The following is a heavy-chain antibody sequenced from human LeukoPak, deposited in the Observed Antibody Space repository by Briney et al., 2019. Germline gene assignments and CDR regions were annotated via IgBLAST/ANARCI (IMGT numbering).Heavy chain of an antibody. J-gene: IGHJ6*03. CDR3: ANGNRCTSPNCLGYYYFYMDV. D-gene: IGHD2-8*01. CDR1: GFTFSSYA. CDR2: ISGSGGST. V-gene: IGHV3-23*01. Sequence: GGSLRLSCAASGFTFSSYAMSWVRQAPGKGLEWVSAISGSGGSTYYADSVKGRFTISRDNSKNTLYLQMNGLRAEDTAVYYCANGNRCTSPNCLGYYYFYMDVWGKGTTVTVSS.